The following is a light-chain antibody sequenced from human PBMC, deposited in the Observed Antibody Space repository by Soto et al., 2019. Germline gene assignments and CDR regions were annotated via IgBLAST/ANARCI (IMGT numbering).Light chain of an antibody. J-gene: IGLJ3*02. CDR1: SSDVGTYNL. Sequence: QSALTQPASVSGSPGQSITISCTRTSSDVGTYNLVSWYQHHPGKAPKLMIYEGSKRPSGVSNRFSGSKSGNTASLRISGLQAEDEADYFCCSYAGRRSILWVFGGGTKLTVL. CDR3: CSYAGRRSILWV. CDR2: EGS. V-gene: IGLV2-23*03.